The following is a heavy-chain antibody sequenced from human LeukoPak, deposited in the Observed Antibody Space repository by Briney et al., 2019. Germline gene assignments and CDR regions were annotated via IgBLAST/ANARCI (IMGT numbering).Heavy chain of an antibody. CDR3: ARAISSSSHYYYYVDV. Sequence: SETPSLTCTVSGCSISSYYWSWIRQPAGKGLEWIGRHHTSGSTNYNPSLKSRVTMSADTSKNQFSLQLSSVTAADTAVYYCARAISSSSHYYYYVDVWGKGTTVTISS. D-gene: IGHD6-13*01. CDR1: GCSISSYY. V-gene: IGHV4-4*07. J-gene: IGHJ6*03. CDR2: HHTSGST.